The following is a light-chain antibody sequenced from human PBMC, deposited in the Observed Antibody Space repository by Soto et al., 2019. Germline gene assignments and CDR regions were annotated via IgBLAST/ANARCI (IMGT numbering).Light chain of an antibody. J-gene: IGKJ5*01. CDR1: QSINDY. CDR3: QQRNNWPPEIT. V-gene: IGKV1-39*01. Sequence: DIQMTQSPSSLSASLGDRVTITCRASQSINDYLNWYQEKPGKGPKVLIYAASSLQSGVPSRFSGSGSGTDFTLTISSLQPEDFAVYYCQQRNNWPPEITFGQGTRLEIK. CDR2: AAS.